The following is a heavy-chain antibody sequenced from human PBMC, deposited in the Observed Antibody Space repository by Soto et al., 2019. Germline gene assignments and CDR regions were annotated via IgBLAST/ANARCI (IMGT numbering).Heavy chain of an antibody. CDR3: AKARHSTSWYGLESDF. CDR2: ISYDGSKK. J-gene: IGHJ4*02. V-gene: IGHV3-30*09. D-gene: IGHD6-13*01. Sequence: QVHLVESGGGVVQPGKSLRLSCAASEFPFSSYPMHWVRQVPGKGLEWVAVISYDGSKKYYADSVRGRFAISRDNLKNTLDLQMNSLNPEDTALYHCAKARHSTSWYGLESDFWGQGTLVTVSS. CDR1: EFPFSSYP.